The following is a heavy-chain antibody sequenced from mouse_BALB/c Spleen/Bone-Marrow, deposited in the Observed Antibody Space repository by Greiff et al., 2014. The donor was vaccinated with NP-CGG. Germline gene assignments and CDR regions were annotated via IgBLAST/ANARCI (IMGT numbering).Heavy chain of an antibody. CDR1: GFNIKDTY. D-gene: IGHD1-1*01. CDR2: IDPANGNT. Sequence: EVQGVESGAELVKPGASVKLSCTASGFNIKDTYMHWVKQRPEQGLEWIGRIDPANGNTXXXPXXQGXXTITXDTSSNTAYLQLSSLTSEDTAVYYCATYYYGSSWGFAYWGQGTLVTVSA. J-gene: IGHJ3*01. CDR3: ATYYYGSSWGFAY. V-gene: IGHV14-3*02.